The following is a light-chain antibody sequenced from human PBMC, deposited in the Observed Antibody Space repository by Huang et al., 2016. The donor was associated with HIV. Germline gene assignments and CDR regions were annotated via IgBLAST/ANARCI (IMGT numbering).Light chain of an antibody. V-gene: IGKV3-11*01. CDR2: DAS. J-gene: IGKJ5*01. CDR1: QSVGSY. Sequence: EIVLTQSPATLSLSPGERATLSCRASQSVGSYLAWYQQKPGQAPRLLIYDASTRATGIPSRFSGSGSVTDFTLTISNLEPEDFAIYYCQQRSNWPPITFGQGTRLEIK. CDR3: QQRSNWPPIT.